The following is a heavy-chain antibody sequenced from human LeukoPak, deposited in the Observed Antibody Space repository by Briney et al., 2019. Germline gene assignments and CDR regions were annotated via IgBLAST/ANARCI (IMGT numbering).Heavy chain of an antibody. CDR3: ARDGGLNTNFDY. J-gene: IGHJ4*02. CDR1: GYTFTGYY. Sequence: EASVKVSCKASGYTFTGYYMHWLRQAPGQGLEWMGWINPNSGGTNYAQKFQGRVTMTRDTSISTADMELSRLRAEDTAVYYCARDGGLNTNFDYWGQGTLVTVSS. CDR2: INPNSGGT. D-gene: IGHD2-15*01. V-gene: IGHV1-2*02.